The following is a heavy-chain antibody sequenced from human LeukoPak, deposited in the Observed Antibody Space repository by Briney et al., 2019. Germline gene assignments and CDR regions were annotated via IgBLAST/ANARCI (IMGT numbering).Heavy chain of an antibody. V-gene: IGHV3-33*06. CDR2: IWYDGSNE. CDR3: AKTEYSGSDLRHYYYYMDV. D-gene: IGHD1-26*01. Sequence: GRSLRLSCAASGFTCSSYGMHWVRQAPGKGLEWVADIWYDGSNEYYEDSAEGRFTISRDNSKNTLYLQMNSLMAEEKAVYYCAKTEYSGSDLRHYYYYMDVWGKGTTVTVSS. CDR1: GFTCSSYG. J-gene: IGHJ6*03.